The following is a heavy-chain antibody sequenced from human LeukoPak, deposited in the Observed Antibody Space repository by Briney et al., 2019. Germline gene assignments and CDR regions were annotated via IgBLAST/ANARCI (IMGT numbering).Heavy chain of an antibody. D-gene: IGHD1-26*01. CDR1: GGSISSYY. Sequence: SETLSLTCTVSGGSISSYYWSWIRQPAGKGLEWIGRIYTSGSTNYDPSLKSRVTMSVDTSKNQFSLKLSSVTAADTAVYYCARDERIVGATSYWGQGTLVTVSS. V-gene: IGHV4-4*07. CDR2: IYTSGST. CDR3: ARDERIVGATSY. J-gene: IGHJ4*02.